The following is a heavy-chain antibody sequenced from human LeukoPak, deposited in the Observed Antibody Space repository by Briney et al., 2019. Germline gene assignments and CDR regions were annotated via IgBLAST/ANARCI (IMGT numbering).Heavy chain of an antibody. Sequence: SETLSLTCAVYGGSFSGYYCAWIRQTPGKGLEWIGEINHSGSANYNPSLKRRVTISVDMSKNQFSLKLSSVTAADTAVYYCARGTMVRGVPMPYFDYWGQGTLVTVSS. CDR2: INHSGSA. J-gene: IGHJ4*02. V-gene: IGHV4-34*01. D-gene: IGHD3-10*01. CDR3: ARGTMVRGVPMPYFDY. CDR1: GGSFSGYY.